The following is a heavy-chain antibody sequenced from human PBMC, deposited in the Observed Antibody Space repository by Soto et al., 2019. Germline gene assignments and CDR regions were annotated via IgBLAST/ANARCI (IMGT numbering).Heavy chain of an antibody. CDR2: INGYNGNT. CDR3: ARXXDVPYYYYGMDV. V-gene: IGHV1-18*01. CDR1: GYTFTXXX. J-gene: IGHJ6*02. D-gene: IGHD3-10*01. Sequence: QVQLVQSGAEVKKPGASVKVSCKASGYTFTXXXXXXXXXXXGQGLEWMGWINGYNGNTNHAQKLQGRVTMSTDTXXXXXXXXXXXXXXXXXXXYXXARXXDVPYYYYGMDVWGQGTTVTVSS.